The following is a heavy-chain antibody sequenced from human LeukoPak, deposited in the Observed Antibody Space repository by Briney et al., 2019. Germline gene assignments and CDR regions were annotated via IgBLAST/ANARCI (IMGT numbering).Heavy chain of an antibody. Sequence: PGGSLRLSCAASGFTFSNYDMHWVRQASGKGLEWVSVIDTAGDRNYPVSVKGRFTISRENAKSSLYLQMNNLRAGDTAAYYCARGGSLYDASYYYYLDVWGKGTRVTVSS. CDR1: GFTFSNYD. CDR2: IDTAGDR. CDR3: ARGGSLYDASYYYYLDV. J-gene: IGHJ6*03. V-gene: IGHV3-13*01. D-gene: IGHD2/OR15-2a*01.